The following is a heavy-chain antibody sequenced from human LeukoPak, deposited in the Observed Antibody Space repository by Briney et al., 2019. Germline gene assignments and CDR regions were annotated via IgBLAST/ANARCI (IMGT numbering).Heavy chain of an antibody. J-gene: IGHJ5*02. CDR3: TTVYDSSGYRFDP. V-gene: IGHV3-15*01. Sequence: GGSLRLSCAASGFTFSNAWMSWVRQAPGKGLEWVGRIKSETDGGTTDYAAPVKGRFTISRDDSENTLFLQMNSLKTEDTAVYYCTTVYDSSGYRFDPWGQGTLVTVSS. CDR1: GFTFSNAW. CDR2: IKSETDGGTT. D-gene: IGHD3-22*01.